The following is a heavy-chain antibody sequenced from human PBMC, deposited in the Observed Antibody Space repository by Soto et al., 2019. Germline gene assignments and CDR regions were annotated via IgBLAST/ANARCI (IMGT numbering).Heavy chain of an antibody. CDR2: ISYDGSNK. J-gene: IGHJ4*02. Sequence: GGSLRLSCAASGFTFSSYAMHWVRQAPGKGLEWVAVISYDGSNKYYADSVKGRFTISRDNSKNTLYLQMNSLRAEDTAVYYCATRTTVTTPFDYWGQGTLVTVSS. V-gene: IGHV3-30*04. CDR3: ATRTTVTTPFDY. CDR1: GFTFSSYA. D-gene: IGHD4-17*01.